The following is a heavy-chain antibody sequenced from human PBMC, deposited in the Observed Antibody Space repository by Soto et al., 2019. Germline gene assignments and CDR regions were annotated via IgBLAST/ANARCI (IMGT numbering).Heavy chain of an antibody. J-gene: IGHJ4*02. D-gene: IGHD2-15*01. CDR3: ARGEDIVVVVAAPTGY. V-gene: IGHV1-2*02. CDR2: INPNSGGT. Sequence: ASVKVSCKASGYTFTGYYMHWVRQAPGQGLEWMGWINPNSGGTNYAQKFQGRVTMTRDTSISTAYMELSRLRSDDTAVYYCARGEDIVVVVAAPTGYWGQGTLVTVSS. CDR1: GYTFTGYY.